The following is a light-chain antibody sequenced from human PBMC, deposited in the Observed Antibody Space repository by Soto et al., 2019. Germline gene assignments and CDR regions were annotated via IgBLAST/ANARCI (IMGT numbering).Light chain of an antibody. CDR2: LCS. CDR3: MQALQTPFT. CDR1: QSLLHSNGYNY. J-gene: IGKJ3*01. V-gene: IGKV2-28*01. Sequence: DIVMTQSPLSLPVTPGEPASISCRSSQSLLHSNGYNYLDWYLQKPGQSPQLLIYLCSNRASGVPDRFSGSGSGTDFTLNISRVEAEYVGFYYCMQALQTPFTFGPGTKVDIK.